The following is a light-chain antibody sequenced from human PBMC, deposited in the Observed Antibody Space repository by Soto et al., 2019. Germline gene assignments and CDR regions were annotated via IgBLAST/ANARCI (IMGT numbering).Light chain of an antibody. Sequence: QSALTQPRSVSGSPGQSVTISCTGTSSDVGGYNYVSWYQQHPGKAPKLMIYDVSKRPSGVPDRFSGSKSGNTASLTISGLQAEDQADYSCCSYAGIHVVFGGGTKLTVL. CDR1: SSDVGGYNY. V-gene: IGLV2-11*01. CDR2: DVS. J-gene: IGLJ2*01. CDR3: CSYAGIHVV.